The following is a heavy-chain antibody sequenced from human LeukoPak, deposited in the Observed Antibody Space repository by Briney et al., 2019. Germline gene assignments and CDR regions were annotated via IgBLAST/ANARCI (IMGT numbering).Heavy chain of an antibody. D-gene: IGHD3-3*02. CDR1: GISFSSNS. J-gene: IGHJ4*02. V-gene: IGHV3-48*04. CDR3: ISINYNFDY. Sequence: GGSLRLSCVTSGISFSSNSMNWVRQAPGKGLEWVSYISSSGTTTDYVDSVKGRFTVSRDNAKNSLFLQMNSLRAGDTAIYYCISINYNFDYWGQGTLVTVSS. CDR2: ISSSGTTT.